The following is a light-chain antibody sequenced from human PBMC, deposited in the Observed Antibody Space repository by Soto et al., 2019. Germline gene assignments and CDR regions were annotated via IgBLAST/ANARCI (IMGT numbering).Light chain of an antibody. CDR3: QEYGNLIT. CDR2: DTS. V-gene: IGKV3-11*01. CDR1: QSVNHY. Sequence: EVVLTQSPATLSLSPGDGATLSCRASQSVNHYLAWYQHKTRRAPRLLLYDTSTRATDIPARCSGSGSGTDFTLTISSVEPENSAHYYCQEYGNLITFGQGTRLELK. J-gene: IGKJ5*01.